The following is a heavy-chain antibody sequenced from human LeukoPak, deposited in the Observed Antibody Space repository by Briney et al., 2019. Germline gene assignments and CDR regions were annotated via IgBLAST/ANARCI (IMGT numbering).Heavy chain of an antibody. Sequence: PGGSLRLSCAASGFTFSSYAMSWVRQAPGKGLEWISGISGRDGSTYYVDSVKGRFTISRDNSKNTLYLQMNSLRAEDTALYFCARDARTEPGTVYMDVWGKGTTVTISS. CDR3: ARDARTEPGTVYMDV. V-gene: IGHV3-23*01. CDR2: ISGRDGST. J-gene: IGHJ6*03. D-gene: IGHD1-14*01. CDR1: GFTFSSYA.